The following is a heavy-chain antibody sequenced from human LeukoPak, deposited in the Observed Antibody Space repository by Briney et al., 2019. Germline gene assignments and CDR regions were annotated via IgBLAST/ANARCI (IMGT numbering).Heavy chain of an antibody. CDR3: AKDIGYVDY. D-gene: IGHD6-13*01. J-gene: IGHJ4*02. Sequence: GGALRLSCAAAGFTFSSYGRHWVRQAPGKGLEWVAFIRYDGSNKYYVDCVKGRFTISRDNSKYTLYLQMNSLRAEDTAVYDCAKDIGYVDYWGQGTLVTVSS. CDR1: GFTFSSYG. CDR2: IRYDGSNK. V-gene: IGHV3-30*02.